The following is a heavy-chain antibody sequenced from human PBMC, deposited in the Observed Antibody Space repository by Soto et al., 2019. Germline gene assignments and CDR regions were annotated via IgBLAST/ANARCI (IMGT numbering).Heavy chain of an antibody. Sequence: GSLRLSCVASGFNFSDHYMTWIRQAPGKGLEWVSSISSSGTTKEYADSVKGRFTISRDNAKNSLSLQMNSLRAEDTAVYYCAREGEYWFDPWGQRTLVTVSS. CDR3: AREGEYWFDP. V-gene: IGHV3-11*01. D-gene: IGHD3-16*01. CDR1: GFNFSDHY. CDR2: ISSSGTTK. J-gene: IGHJ5*02.